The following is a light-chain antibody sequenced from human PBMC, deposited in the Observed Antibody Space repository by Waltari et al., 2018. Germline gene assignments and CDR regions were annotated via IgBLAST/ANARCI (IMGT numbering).Light chain of an antibody. CDR3: QQSYSTPYT. V-gene: IGKV1-39*01. CDR1: QSIRSS. CDR2: AAS. J-gene: IGKJ2*01. Sequence: DIQMTQSPSSLSASVGDIVTITCRASQSIRSSLNWYQQKPGKAPKLLIYAASSLQSGVPSRFSGSGSGTDFTLTISSLQPEDFATYYCQQSYSTPYTFGQGTKLEIK.